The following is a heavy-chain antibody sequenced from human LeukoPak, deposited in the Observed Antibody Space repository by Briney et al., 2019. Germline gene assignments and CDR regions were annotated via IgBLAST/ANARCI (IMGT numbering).Heavy chain of an antibody. CDR3: ARDQTPFV. Sequence: GGSLRLSCAASGFSFTTYWMGWVRQAPGKGLEWVANIKQDGSEKYYVDSVKGRFTISRDNAKNSLYLQMNSLRAEDTAVYYCARDQTPFVWGQGTLVTVSS. CDR2: IKQDGSEK. J-gene: IGHJ4*02. V-gene: IGHV3-7*01. CDR1: GFSFTTYW.